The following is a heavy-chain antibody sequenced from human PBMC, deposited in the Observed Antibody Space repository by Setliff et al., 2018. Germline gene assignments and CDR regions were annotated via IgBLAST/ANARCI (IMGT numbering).Heavy chain of an antibody. CDR3: ARTGTYRYFDY. V-gene: IGHV4-39*01. CDR1: GGSINSSTYNSRSYY. CDR2: IYYSGNN. D-gene: IGHD1-1*01. Sequence: SETLSLTCTVSGGSINSSTYNSRSYYWGWIRQPPGKGLEWIGRIYYSGNNYYNASLKSRLTISVDTSKNQFSLKLRSVTAVDTAVYYCARTGTYRYFDYWGQGILVTVSS. J-gene: IGHJ4*02.